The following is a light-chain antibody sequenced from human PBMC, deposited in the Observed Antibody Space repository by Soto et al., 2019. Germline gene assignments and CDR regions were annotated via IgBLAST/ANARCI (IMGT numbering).Light chain of an antibody. Sequence: DIQMTQSPSSLSASLGDRVTFTCRASQNIASYLSWYQQKPGKAPKLLIYVASTLQSGVPSRFSGSGSGTDFTLTISSLQPEDFATYFCQQSYGIPTFGQGTRLEIK. CDR2: VAS. CDR1: QNIASY. CDR3: QQSYGIPT. V-gene: IGKV1-39*01. J-gene: IGKJ5*01.